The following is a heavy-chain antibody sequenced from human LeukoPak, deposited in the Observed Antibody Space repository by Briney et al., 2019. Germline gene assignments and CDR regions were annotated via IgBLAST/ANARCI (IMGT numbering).Heavy chain of an antibody. CDR2: IRYDGSNK. J-gene: IGHJ4*02. Sequence: GGSLRLSCAASGFTFSSYGMHWVRQAPGKGLEWVAFIRYDGSNKYYADSVKGRFTISRDNSKNTLYLQMNSLRAEDTAVYYCAKDHTRGYSYGEGGDYWGQGTLVTVSS. CDR1: GFTFSSYG. V-gene: IGHV3-30*02. D-gene: IGHD5-18*01. CDR3: AKDHTRGYSYGEGGDY.